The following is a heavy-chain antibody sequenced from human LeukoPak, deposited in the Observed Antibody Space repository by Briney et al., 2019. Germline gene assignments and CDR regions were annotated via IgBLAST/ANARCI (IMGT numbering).Heavy chain of an antibody. CDR2: ISAYNGNT. Sequence: ASVKVFCKASGYSFTNYAMNWVRQAPGQGLEWMGWISAYNGNTNYAQKLQGRVTMTTDTSTSTAYMELRSLRSDDTAVYYCARVPPLGTYYYDSSGYASDYWGQGTLVTVSS. V-gene: IGHV1-18*01. CDR1: GYSFTNYA. J-gene: IGHJ4*02. D-gene: IGHD3-22*01. CDR3: ARVPPLGTYYYDSSGYASDY.